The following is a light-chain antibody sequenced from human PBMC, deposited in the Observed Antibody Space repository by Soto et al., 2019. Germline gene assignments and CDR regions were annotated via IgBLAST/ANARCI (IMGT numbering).Light chain of an antibody. V-gene: IGLV2-14*01. CDR3: TSYASSSTLV. J-gene: IGLJ2*01. CDR1: SSDVGTYNY. CDR2: DVS. Sequence: QSALTQPAAVSGSPGQSITISCTGTSSDVGTYNYVSWYQQHAGKVPKLMIYDVSNRPSGVSDRFSGSKSGNTASLTISGLKDEDEADYYCTSYASSSTLVFGGGTKLTVL.